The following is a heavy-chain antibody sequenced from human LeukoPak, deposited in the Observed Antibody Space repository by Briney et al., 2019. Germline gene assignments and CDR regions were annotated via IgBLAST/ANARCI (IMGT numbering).Heavy chain of an antibody. Sequence: ASVKVSCKASGYTFTSYYMHWVRQAPGQGLEWMGIINPSGGSTSYAQKFQGRVTMTRDMSTSTVYMELSSLRSEDTAVYYCAASRLGELSLPIYWGQGTLVTVSS. CDR2: INPSGGST. D-gene: IGHD3-16*02. J-gene: IGHJ4*02. CDR1: GYTFTSYY. CDR3: AASRLGELSLPIY. V-gene: IGHV1-46*01.